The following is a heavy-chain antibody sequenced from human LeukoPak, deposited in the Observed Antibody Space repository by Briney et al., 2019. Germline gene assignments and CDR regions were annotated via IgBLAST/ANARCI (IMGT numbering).Heavy chain of an antibody. CDR1: GGTFSSYA. D-gene: IGHD3-10*01. CDR2: IIPIFGTA. CDR3: ARERGEFDP. Sequence: SVKVSCKASGGTFSSYAISWVRQAPGQGLEWMGGIIPIFGTANYAQKFQGRVTMTRDTSISTAYMELSRLRSDDTAVYYCARERGEFDPWGQGTLVTVSS. V-gene: IGHV1-69*05. J-gene: IGHJ5*02.